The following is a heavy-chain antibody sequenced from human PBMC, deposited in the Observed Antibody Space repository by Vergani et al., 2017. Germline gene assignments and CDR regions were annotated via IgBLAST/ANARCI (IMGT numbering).Heavy chain of an antibody. CDR3: ARGFGAYYYDSSGYYFDY. D-gene: IGHD3-22*01. J-gene: IGHJ4*02. CDR1: GGTFSSYA. CDR2: SIPIFGTA. V-gene: IGHV1-69*13. Sequence: QVQLVQSGAEVKKPGSSVKVSCKASGGTFSSYAISWVRQAPGQGLEWMGRSIPIFGTANYAQKFQGRVTITADESTSTAYMELSSLRSEDTAVYYCARGFGAYYYDSSGYYFDYWGQGTLVTVSS.